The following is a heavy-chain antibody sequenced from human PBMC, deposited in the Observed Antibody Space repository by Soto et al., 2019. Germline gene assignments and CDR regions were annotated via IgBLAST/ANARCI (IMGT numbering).Heavy chain of an antibody. J-gene: IGHJ5*02. D-gene: IGHD3-22*01. Sequence: GGSLRLSCAASGFTFSSYGMHWVRQAPGKGLEWVAVIWYDGSNKYYADSVKGRFTISRDNSKNTLYLQMNSLRAEDTAVYYCAREMGVVITTAWFDPWGKGTLVTVFS. CDR1: GFTFSSYG. CDR3: AREMGVVITTAWFDP. CDR2: IWYDGSNK. V-gene: IGHV3-33*01.